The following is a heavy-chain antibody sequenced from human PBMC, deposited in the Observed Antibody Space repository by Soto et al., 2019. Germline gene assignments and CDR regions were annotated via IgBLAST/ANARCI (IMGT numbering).Heavy chain of an antibody. CDR3: ARDGWGSNWYFDL. D-gene: IGHD3-16*01. CDR1: GFTFSSYA. CDR2: ISYDGKQT. V-gene: IGHV3-30*04. J-gene: IGHJ2*01. Sequence: GGSLRLSCAASGFTFSSYAMHWVRQAPGKGLEWVAVISYDGKQTYYADSVKGRFTISKDKSKRTLFLQMNSLRVDDTAVYYCARDGWGSNWYFDLWGRGTLVTVSS.